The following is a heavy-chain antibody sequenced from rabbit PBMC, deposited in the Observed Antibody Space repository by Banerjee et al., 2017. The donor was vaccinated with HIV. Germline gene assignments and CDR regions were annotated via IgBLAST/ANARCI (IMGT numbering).Heavy chain of an antibody. Sequence: QEQLVESGGGLVKPGGSLTLTCKASGFSFSSGYYMCWVRQAPGKGLEWIGCIYTGDDSTYYASWAKGRFTITRSTSLNTVTLQLNSLTAADTATYFCARAGGGNYGYNLWGPGTLVTVS. CDR1: GFSFSSGYY. CDR3: ARAGGGNYGYNL. J-gene: IGHJ4*01. CDR2: IYTGDDST. D-gene: IGHD8-1*01. V-gene: IGHV1S43*01.